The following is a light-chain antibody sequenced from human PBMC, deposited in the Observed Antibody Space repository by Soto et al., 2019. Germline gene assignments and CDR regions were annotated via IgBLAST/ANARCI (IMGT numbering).Light chain of an antibody. Sequence: DIQMTQSPSTLSASVGDRVTITCRASQSMNDWLAWYQQKPGKAPKVLIYDASSLQSGVLSRFSGSGSGTEFTLTIDSLQPDDVATYYCLRYNAFSQTFGQGTKVEI. J-gene: IGKJ1*01. CDR3: LRYNAFSQT. CDR2: DAS. V-gene: IGKV1-5*01. CDR1: QSMNDW.